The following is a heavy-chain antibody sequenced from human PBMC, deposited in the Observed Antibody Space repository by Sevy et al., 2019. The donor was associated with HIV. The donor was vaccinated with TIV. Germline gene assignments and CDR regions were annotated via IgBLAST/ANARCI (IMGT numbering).Heavy chain of an antibody. D-gene: IGHD2-21*02. CDR3: ARVYCGGDCYFAFDY. Sequence: GGSLRLSCAASGFTFSSYAMHWARQAPGKGLEWVAIISYDGSNKYYADSVKGRFTISRDNSKNTLYLQMNSLRAEDTAVYYCARVYCGGDCYFAFDYWGQGTLVTVSS. J-gene: IGHJ4*02. CDR2: ISYDGSNK. V-gene: IGHV3-30-3*01. CDR1: GFTFSSYA.